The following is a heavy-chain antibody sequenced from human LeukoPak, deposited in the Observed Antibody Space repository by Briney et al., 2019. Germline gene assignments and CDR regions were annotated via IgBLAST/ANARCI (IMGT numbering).Heavy chain of an antibody. J-gene: IGHJ5*02. CDR2: INPSGGST. CDR3: ARAYSSGLVKFDP. CDR1: GYTFTSYF. Sequence: ASVKVSCKASGYTFTSYFMHWVRQAPGQGLEWMGIINPSGGSTSYAQEFQGRVTMTRDTSTSTVYMELSCLRSEDTAVYYCARAYSSGLVKFDPWGQGTLVTVSS. D-gene: IGHD6-19*01. V-gene: IGHV1-46*01.